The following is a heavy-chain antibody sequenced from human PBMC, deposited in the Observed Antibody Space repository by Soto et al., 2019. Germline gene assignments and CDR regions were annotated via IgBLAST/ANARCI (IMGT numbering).Heavy chain of an antibody. CDR1: GGSISTSGYY. V-gene: IGHV4-31*11. Sequence: QVHLQESGPGLVQPSQTLSLTCAVSGGSISTSGYYWSFIRHLPGKGLEWIGSISYGETTSYNPSLNSRLTISRDTSKNQFSPKLTSVTAADTAGYYCARDGGHGEKGYALERWGQGTMVTVSS. CDR3: ARDGGHGEKGYALER. CDR2: ISYGETT. D-gene: IGHD4-17*01. J-gene: IGHJ3*01.